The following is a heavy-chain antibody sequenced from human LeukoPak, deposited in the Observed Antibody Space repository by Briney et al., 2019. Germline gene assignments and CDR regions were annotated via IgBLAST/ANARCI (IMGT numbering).Heavy chain of an antibody. CDR3: ARSNWAYYFDY. J-gene: IGHJ4*02. D-gene: IGHD7-27*01. CDR1: GYSISSGYY. CDR2: IYHSGST. V-gene: IGHV4-38-2*01. Sequence: PSETLSLTCALSGYSISSGYYWGWIRQPPGKGLEWIGSIYHSGSTYYNPSLKSLATISVDTSKNQFSLKLSSVTAADTAVYYCARSNWAYYFDYWGQGTLVTVSS.